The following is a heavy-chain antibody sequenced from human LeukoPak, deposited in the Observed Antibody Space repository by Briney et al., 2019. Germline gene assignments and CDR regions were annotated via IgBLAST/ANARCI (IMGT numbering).Heavy chain of an antibody. D-gene: IGHD3-16*01. CDR3: ARRLPNMGYFDY. CDR2: IYYSGST. Sequence: SETLSLTCTVSGGSISSGGYYWSWIRQHPGKGLGWIAYIYYSGSTYYNPSLKSRVTMLVDTSKNQFSQNLSSVTAADTAVYYCARRLPNMGYFDYWGQGTLVTVSS. CDR1: GGSISSGGYY. J-gene: IGHJ4*02. V-gene: IGHV4-31*03.